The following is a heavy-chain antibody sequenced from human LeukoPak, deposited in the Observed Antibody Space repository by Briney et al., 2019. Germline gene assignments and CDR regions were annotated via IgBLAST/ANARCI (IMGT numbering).Heavy chain of an antibody. D-gene: IGHD1-26*01. J-gene: IGHJ4*02. V-gene: IGHV4-34*01. CDR2: ISNSGST. CDR3: ARGYNRGSYYNY. Sequence: PSETLSLTCVVYGGSFSGNYWSWIRQPPGKGLEWIGEISNSGSTNYNPSLKSRVTISVDTSKNQFSLKVSSVTAADTAVYYCARGYNRGSYYNYWGQGTLVTVSS. CDR1: GGSFSGNY.